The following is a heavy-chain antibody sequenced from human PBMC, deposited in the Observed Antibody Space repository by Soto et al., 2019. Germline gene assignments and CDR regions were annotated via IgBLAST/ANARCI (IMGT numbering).Heavy chain of an antibody. Sequence: SETLSLTCTVSGGSISSYYWSWIRQPPGKGLEWIGYIYYSGSTNYNPSLKSRVTISVDRSKNQFSLKLSSVTAADTAVYYCGRADCGGDCYYNWFDPWGQGTLVTVSS. V-gene: IGHV4-59*01. D-gene: IGHD2-21*02. CDR2: IYYSGST. CDR1: GGSISSYY. J-gene: IGHJ5*02. CDR3: GRADCGGDCYYNWFDP.